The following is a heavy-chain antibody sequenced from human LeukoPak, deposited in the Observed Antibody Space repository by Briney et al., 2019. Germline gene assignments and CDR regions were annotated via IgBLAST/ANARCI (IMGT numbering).Heavy chain of an antibody. CDR1: GFTFSNYA. CDR3: ARWATRGYSYGVDY. V-gene: IGHV3-23*01. D-gene: IGHD5-18*01. CDR2: ISGSGGST. J-gene: IGHJ4*02. Sequence: PGGSLRLSCAASGFTFSNYAMSWVRQAPGKGLEWVSGISGSGGSTYYADSVKGQFTISRDNSKNTLYLQMNSLRAEDTAVYYCARWATRGYSYGVDYWGQGTLVTVSS.